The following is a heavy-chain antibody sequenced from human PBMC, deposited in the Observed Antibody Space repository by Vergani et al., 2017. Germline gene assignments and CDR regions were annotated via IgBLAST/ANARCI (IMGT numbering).Heavy chain of an antibody. J-gene: IGHJ3*02. CDR3: AKVGRSEVAGTFGAFDI. CDR2: LSASDRRT. V-gene: IGHV3-23*01. CDR1: GFTFIMHA. Sequence: EVQLLESGGDLVQPGGSLRLSCAASGFTFIMHAMSWVRQAPGKGLEWVSTLSASDRRTHYADSVKGRFTISRDNSKNKLFLPMNSLRPEDTAVYYCAKVGRSEVAGTFGAFDIWGQGTMVTVSS. D-gene: IGHD6-19*01.